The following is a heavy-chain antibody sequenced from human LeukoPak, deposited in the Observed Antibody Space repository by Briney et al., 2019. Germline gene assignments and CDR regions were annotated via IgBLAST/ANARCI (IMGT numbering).Heavy chain of an antibody. Sequence: GGSLRLSCAASGFTFRSYELNWVRQAPGKGLEWVSYISDIGTTQHYADSVKGRFIISRDNAKNSLYLQMSSLTAADTAVYYCARDRSKVTAYDDALDIWGQGTMVIVSS. CDR2: ISDIGTTQ. CDR1: GFTFRSYE. CDR3: ARDRSKVTAYDDALDI. J-gene: IGHJ3*02. V-gene: IGHV3-48*03. D-gene: IGHD2-21*02.